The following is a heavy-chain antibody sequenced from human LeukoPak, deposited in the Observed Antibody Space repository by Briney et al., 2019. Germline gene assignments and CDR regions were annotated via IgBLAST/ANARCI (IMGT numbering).Heavy chain of an antibody. CDR3: GRGGSGSGGDFDY. J-gene: IGHJ4*02. CDR2: IYYSGTT. CDR1: GGSISASSYY. V-gene: IGHV4-39*01. Sequence: PSETLSLTCTVSGGSISASSYYWGWIRQPPGKGLEWIATIYYSGTTYYNPSLKSRVTISVDTSKNQFSLNLSSVTAADTAVYYGGRGGSGSGGDFDYGGKETLVPVP. D-gene: IGHD2-15*01.